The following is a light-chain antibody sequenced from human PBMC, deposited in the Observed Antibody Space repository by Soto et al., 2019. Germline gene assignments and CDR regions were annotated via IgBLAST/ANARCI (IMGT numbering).Light chain of an antibody. J-gene: IGLJ3*02. Sequence: QSALTQPASVSGSPGQSITISCTGTSSDVGGYNYVSWYQQHPGKAPKLMIYDVSNRPSGVSNRFSGSKSGNTASLTISWLQAEDEADYYCSSYTSSSWVFGGGTKVTVL. CDR1: SSDVGGYNY. CDR3: SSYTSSSWV. V-gene: IGLV2-14*01. CDR2: DVS.